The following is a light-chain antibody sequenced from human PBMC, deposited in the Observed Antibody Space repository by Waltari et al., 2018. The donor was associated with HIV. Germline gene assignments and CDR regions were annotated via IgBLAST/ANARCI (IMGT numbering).Light chain of an antibody. V-gene: IGLV2-11*01. CDR2: DVN. J-gene: IGLJ1*01. CDR3: CSYAGSYTYV. CDR1: SSDVGGYNY. Sequence: QSALTQPRSVSGSPAQSVTISCTGTSSDVGGYNYVSWYQQHPGKAPRLMIYDVNRRPAGVPGRVSGSKSGNTASLTISGLQAEDEADYYCCSYAGSYTYVFGTGTEVTVL.